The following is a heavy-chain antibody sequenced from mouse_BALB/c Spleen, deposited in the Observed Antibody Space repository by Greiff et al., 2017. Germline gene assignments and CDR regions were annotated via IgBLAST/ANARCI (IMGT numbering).Heavy chain of an antibody. CDR2: IDPETGGT. CDR3: TGDYEGFAY. V-gene: IGHV1-15*01. J-gene: IGHJ3*01. CDR1: GYTFTDYE. D-gene: IGHD2-4*01. Sequence: QVQLQQSGAELVRPWASVTLSCKASGYTFTDYEMHWVKQTPVHGLEWIGAIDPETGGTAYNQKFKGKATLTADKSSSTAYMELRSLTSEDSAVYYCTGDYEGFAYWGQGTLVTVSA.